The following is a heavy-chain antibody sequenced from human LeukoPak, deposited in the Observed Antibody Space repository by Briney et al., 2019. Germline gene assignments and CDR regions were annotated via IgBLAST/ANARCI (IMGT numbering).Heavy chain of an antibody. CDR2: ISSSGSTI. CDR1: GFTFSDYY. V-gene: IGHV3-11*01. CDR3: ASYTKTGNFDH. J-gene: IGHJ4*02. Sequence: PGGSLKLSCAASGFTFSDYYMSWIRQAPGKGLEWVSYISSSGSTIYYADSVKGRFTISRDNAKNSLYLQMNSLRAEDTAVYYCASYTKTGNFDHWGQGTLVTVSS. D-gene: IGHD7-27*01.